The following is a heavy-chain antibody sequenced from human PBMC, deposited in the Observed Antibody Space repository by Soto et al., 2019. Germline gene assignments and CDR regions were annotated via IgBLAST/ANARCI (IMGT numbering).Heavy chain of an antibody. J-gene: IGHJ5*02. Sequence: LRLSCAASGFTFSSYAMSWVRQAPGKGLEWVSAISGSGGSTYYADSVKGRFTISRDNSKNTLYLQMNSLRAEDTAVYYCAKDPKNYDFWSGYPNWFDPWGQGTLVTVSS. CDR3: AKDPKNYDFWSGYPNWFDP. CDR2: ISGSGGST. V-gene: IGHV3-23*01. CDR1: GFTFSSYA. D-gene: IGHD3-3*01.